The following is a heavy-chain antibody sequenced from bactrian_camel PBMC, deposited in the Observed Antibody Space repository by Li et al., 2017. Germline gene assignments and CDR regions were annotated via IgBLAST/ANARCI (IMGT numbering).Heavy chain of an antibody. V-gene: IGHV3S1*01. Sequence: HVQLVESGGGSVQAGGSLRLSCAASRYTLSRYCMGWFRQAPGKEREGVAAIDTGDGSTYYLNSVEGRFTISHDNAKNTLQMNSLKPEDTGMYYCAARWAYCSDGSWTSRDFDYWGQGTQVTVS. CDR1: RYTLSRYC. CDR2: IDTGDGST. D-gene: IGHD1*01. CDR3: AARWAYCSDGSWTSRDFDY. J-gene: IGHJ6*01.